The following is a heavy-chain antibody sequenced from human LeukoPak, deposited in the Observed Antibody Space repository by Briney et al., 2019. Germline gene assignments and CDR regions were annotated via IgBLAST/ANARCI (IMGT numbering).Heavy chain of an antibody. CDR3: ARAGRYCSGGSCYSYYYYGMDV. J-gene: IGHJ6*02. CDR2: IIPIFGTA. D-gene: IGHD2-15*01. V-gene: IGHV1-69*13. Sequence: SVKVSCKASGGTFSSYAISWVRQAPGQGLEWMGGIIPIFGTANYAQKFQGRVTITADESTSTAYMELSSLRSEDTAVYYCARAGRYCSGGSCYSYYYYGMDVWGQGTTVTVSS. CDR1: GGTFSSYA.